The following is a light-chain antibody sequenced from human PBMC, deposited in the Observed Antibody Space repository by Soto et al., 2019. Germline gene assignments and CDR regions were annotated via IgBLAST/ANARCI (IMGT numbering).Light chain of an antibody. CDR3: HQYNNLWT. CDR2: GAS. Sequence: ESVLTQSPGTLSLSPGERSTLSCRASQSISTFLAWYQQKPGQAPRLLIYGASTRATGIPARLSGSGSGTEFTLTISSLQSEDFGVYYCHQYNNLWTFGQGTKVDIK. V-gene: IGKV3-15*01. J-gene: IGKJ1*01. CDR1: QSISTF.